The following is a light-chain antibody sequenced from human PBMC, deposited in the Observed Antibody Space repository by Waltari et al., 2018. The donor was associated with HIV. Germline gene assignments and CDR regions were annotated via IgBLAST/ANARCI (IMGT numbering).Light chain of an antibody. CDR3: QQYGSSPRYS. CDR2: GAS. CDR1: QSVSRYY. V-gene: IGKV3-20*01. Sequence: VLPSSHGTLSSSPGTRATLYCRASQSVSRYYLAWYQQKPGQAPRLLIYGASSRATGIPDRFSGSGSGTDFTLTISRLEPEDFAVYYCQQYGSSPRYSFGQGTRLEIK. J-gene: IGKJ2*03.